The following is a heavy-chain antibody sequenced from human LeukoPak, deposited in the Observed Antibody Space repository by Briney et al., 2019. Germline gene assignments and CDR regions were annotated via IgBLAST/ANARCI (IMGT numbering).Heavy chain of an antibody. J-gene: IGHJ4*02. CDR3: AVDYDLLTSYYTDLGY. Sequence: GGSLRVSCAASGFTFSSYSMSWVRQAPGKGLEWVSSISGSGGSTFYADSVKGRFTISRDNSKNTLFLQMNSLRAEDTAVYYCAVDYDLLTSYYTDLGYWGQGTLVTVSS. V-gene: IGHV3-23*01. CDR1: GFTFSSYS. CDR2: ISGSGGST. D-gene: IGHD3-9*01.